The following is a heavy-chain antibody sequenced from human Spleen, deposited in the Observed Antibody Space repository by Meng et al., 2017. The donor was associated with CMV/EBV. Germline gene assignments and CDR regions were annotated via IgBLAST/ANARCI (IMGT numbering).Heavy chain of an antibody. D-gene: IGHD3-22*01. J-gene: IGHJ4*02. CDR3: AKGVPSVIHYFEY. CDR1: GFTFSSYA. V-gene: IGHV3-30*04. CDR2: ISYGGLVWVAFFSHDGTNK. Sequence: GESLKISCAASGFTFSSYAMHWVRQAPGKGLEWVAFISYGGLVWVAFFSHDGTNKYYADSVKGRFSISRDNSKNTLYLQMNSLRAEDTAVYYCAKGVPSVIHYFEYWGQGTLVTVSS.